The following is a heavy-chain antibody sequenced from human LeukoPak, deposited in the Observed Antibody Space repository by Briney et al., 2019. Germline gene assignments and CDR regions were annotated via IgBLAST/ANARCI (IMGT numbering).Heavy chain of an antibody. CDR3: ATTKQARRYFDY. D-gene: IGHD1-1*01. CDR2: ISGSGGNT. Sequence: HPGGSLRLSCVGSGFTFSNNPLSWVRQAPGKGLEWVSAISGSGGNTYYADSVRGRFTISGDNSKNTLFLQMNTLRADDTAVYYCATTKQARRYFDYWGRGTLVTVSS. CDR1: GFTFSNNP. V-gene: IGHV3-23*01. J-gene: IGHJ4*02.